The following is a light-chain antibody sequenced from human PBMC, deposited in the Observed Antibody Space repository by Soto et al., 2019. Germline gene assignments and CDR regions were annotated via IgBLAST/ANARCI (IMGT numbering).Light chain of an antibody. CDR2: WAS. J-gene: IGKJ2*01. CDR1: QSVLYSSNNKNY. Sequence: DIVMTQSPDSLAVSLGERATINCKSSQSVLYSSNNKNYLAWYQQKPGQPPKLLIYWASTRESGVPDRFSGSGSGTDFTLTISSLQAEDVAVYYCQQYYSGYTFGQGTKLELK. V-gene: IGKV4-1*01. CDR3: QQYYSGYT.